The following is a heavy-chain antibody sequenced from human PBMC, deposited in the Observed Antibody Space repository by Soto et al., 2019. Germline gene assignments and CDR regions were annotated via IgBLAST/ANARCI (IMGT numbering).Heavy chain of an antibody. CDR1: GGSISSYY. Sequence: SETLSLTCTVSGGSISSYYWSWIRQPPGKGLEWIGYIYYSGSTNYNPSLKSRVTISVDTSKNQFSLKLSSVTAADTAVYYCALENLGYKDFQHWGQGTLVTVSS. D-gene: IGHD2-15*01. V-gene: IGHV4-59*08. J-gene: IGHJ1*01. CDR3: ALENLGYKDFQH. CDR2: IYYSGST.